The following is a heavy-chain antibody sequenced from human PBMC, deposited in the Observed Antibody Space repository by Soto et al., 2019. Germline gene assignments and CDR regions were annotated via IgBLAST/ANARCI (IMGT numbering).Heavy chain of an antibody. CDR3: ATGDLQQLVPPNSGMDV. V-gene: IGHV1-46*01. Sequence: ASVKVSCKASGFTFTSYYMHWVRHASGQGLEWMGIINPSGGSTSYAQKFQGRVTMTRDTSTSTVYMELSSLRSEDTAVYYRATGDLQQLVPPNSGMDVWGQGTTAPDSS. J-gene: IGHJ6*01. D-gene: IGHD6-13*01. CDR2: INPSGGST. CDR1: GFTFTSYY.